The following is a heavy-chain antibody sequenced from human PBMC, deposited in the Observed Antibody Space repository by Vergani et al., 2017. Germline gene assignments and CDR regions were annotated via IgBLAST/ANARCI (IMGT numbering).Heavy chain of an antibody. CDR1: GFTFSRYS. J-gene: IGHJ4*02. CDR2: ISSSSSTI. Sequence: EVPLVESGGGLVQPGGSLRLSCAASGFTFSRYSMNCVRQAPGKGLEWVSYISSSSSTIYYADSVKGRFTISRDNGKNSLYLQMNSLRAVDTAVYYCARSWLFGSDYWGQGTLVTVSS. V-gene: IGHV3-48*04. D-gene: IGHD3-10*02. CDR3: ARSWLFGSDY.